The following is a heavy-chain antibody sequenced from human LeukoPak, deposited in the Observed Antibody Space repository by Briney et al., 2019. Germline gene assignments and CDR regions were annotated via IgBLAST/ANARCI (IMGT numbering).Heavy chain of an antibody. CDR3: ARAGYGDYEYYFDY. CDR1: GYTFTGYY. D-gene: IGHD4-17*01. V-gene: IGHV1-2*02. J-gene: IGHJ4*02. CDR2: INPNSGGT. Sequence: ASVTVSCKASGYTFTGYYMHWVRQAPGQGLEWMGWINPNSGGTNYAQKFQGRVTMTRDTSISTAYMELSRLRSDDTAVYYCARAGYGDYEYYFDYWGQGTLVTVSS.